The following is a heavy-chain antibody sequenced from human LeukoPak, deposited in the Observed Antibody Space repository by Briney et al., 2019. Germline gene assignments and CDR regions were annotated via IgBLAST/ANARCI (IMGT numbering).Heavy chain of an antibody. CDR3: ARDARYYDFWSGYYQY. J-gene: IGHJ4*02. V-gene: IGHV3-53*05. D-gene: IGHD3-3*01. CDR2: IYSGGST. Sequence: IYSGGSTYYADSVKGRFTISRDNSKNTLYLQMNSLRAEDTAVYYCARDARYYDFWSGYYQYWGQGTLVTVSS.